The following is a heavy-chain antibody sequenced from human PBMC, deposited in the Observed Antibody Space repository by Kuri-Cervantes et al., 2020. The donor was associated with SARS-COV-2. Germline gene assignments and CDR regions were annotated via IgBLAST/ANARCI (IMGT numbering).Heavy chain of an antibody. CDR3: ARGTLGADC. CDR1: GGSFSGYY. V-gene: IGHV4-34*01. Sequence: SQTLSLTCAVYGGSFSGYYWSWIRQPPGKGLEWIGEINHSGSTNYNPSLKSRVTISLDTSKNQFSLELSSVTAADTAVYYCARGTLGADCWGQGTLVTVSS. CDR2: INHSGST. J-gene: IGHJ4*02. D-gene: IGHD3-16*01.